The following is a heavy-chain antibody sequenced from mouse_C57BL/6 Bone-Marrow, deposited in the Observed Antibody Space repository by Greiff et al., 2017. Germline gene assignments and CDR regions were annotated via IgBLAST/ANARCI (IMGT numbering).Heavy chain of an antibody. CDR1: GFTFSSYT. Sequence: EVQGVESGGGLVKPGGSLKLSCAASGFTFSSYTMSWVRQTPEKRLEWVATISGGGGNTYYPDSVKGRFTISIDNSKNTLYLQMSSLRSEDTALYYCARHVGPYAMDYWGQGTSVTVSS. J-gene: IGHJ4*01. CDR2: ISGGGGNT. V-gene: IGHV5-9*01. CDR3: ARHVGPYAMDY.